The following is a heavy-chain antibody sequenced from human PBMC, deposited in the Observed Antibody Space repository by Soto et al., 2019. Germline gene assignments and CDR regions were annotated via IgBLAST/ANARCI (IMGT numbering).Heavy chain of an antibody. CDR3: ARDDIPGIAVAIYGMDV. J-gene: IGHJ6*02. V-gene: IGHV3-33*01. D-gene: IGHD6-19*01. CDR1: GFTFSSYG. CDR2: IWYDESNI. Sequence: QVQLVESGGGVVRPGRSLRLSCAASGFTFSSYGMHWVRQAPGKGLDWVAVIWYDESNIYYADSVKGRFTISRDNSKNTLFLQMNSLRAEDTAVYYCARDDIPGIAVAIYGMDVWGQGTTVTVSS.